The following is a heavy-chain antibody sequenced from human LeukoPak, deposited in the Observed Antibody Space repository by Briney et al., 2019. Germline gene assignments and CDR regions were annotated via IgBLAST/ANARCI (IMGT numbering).Heavy chain of an antibody. Sequence: PGGSLRLSCAASGFTFSSYWMSWVRQAPGKGLEWVANIKQDGSEKYYVDSVKGRFTISRDNAKNSLYLQMNSLRAEDTAVYYCARSGQLVFLYYYYYMDVWGKGTTVTVSS. CDR3: ARSGQLVFLYYYYYMDV. CDR2: IKQDGSEK. CDR1: GFTFSSYW. V-gene: IGHV3-7*01. J-gene: IGHJ6*03. D-gene: IGHD6-6*01.